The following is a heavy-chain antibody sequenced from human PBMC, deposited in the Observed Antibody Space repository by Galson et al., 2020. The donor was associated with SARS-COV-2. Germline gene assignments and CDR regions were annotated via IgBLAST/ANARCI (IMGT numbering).Heavy chain of an antibody. CDR3: AKSSSGWYFSGRDV. CDR2: ISYAGSNK. Sequence: LSLTSAASGFTFNSYGMHWVRQAPGKGLEWVAAISYAGSNKYYADSVKGRFTISRDNSKNTLYLQMNSLRAEDTAVYYCAKSSSGWYFSGRDVWGQGTTVTVSS. CDR1: GFTFNSYG. D-gene: IGHD6-19*01. V-gene: IGHV3-30*18. J-gene: IGHJ6*02.